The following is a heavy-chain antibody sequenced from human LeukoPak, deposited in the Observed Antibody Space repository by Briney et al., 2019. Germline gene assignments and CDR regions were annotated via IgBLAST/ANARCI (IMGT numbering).Heavy chain of an antibody. J-gene: IGHJ4*01. D-gene: IGHD3-22*01. Sequence: GSLRLSCAASGFTFSSYGMHWVRQAPGRGLEWVAVIWYDGSNKYYADSVKGRFTISRDNSKNTLYLQMNSLRAEDTAVYYCAKEHYYDSSGYPSFDYWGHGTLVTVSS. V-gene: IGHV3-33*06. CDR1: GFTFSSYG. CDR3: AKEHYYDSSGYPSFDY. CDR2: IWYDGSNK.